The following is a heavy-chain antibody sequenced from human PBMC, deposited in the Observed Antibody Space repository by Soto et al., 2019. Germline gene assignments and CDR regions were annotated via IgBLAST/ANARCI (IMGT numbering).Heavy chain of an antibody. CDR3: SRSLAIDFDS. V-gene: IGHV3-49*04. CDR1: VFNFAAYT. Sequence: GGSLRLSCSSSVFNFAAYTMSWVRLTPGKGLEWVGFIRRIAYGGATDYAASVKGRFTISRDDSRKIVYLQMSRLKIEDTAVYYCSRSLAIDFDSWGQGTLVTVS. J-gene: IGHJ4*02. CDR2: IRRIAYGGAT.